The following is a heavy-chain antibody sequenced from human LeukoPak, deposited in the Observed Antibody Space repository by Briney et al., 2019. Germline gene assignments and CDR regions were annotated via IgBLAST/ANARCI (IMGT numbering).Heavy chain of an antibody. V-gene: IGHV1-69*13. J-gene: IGHJ6*02. Sequence: SVNVSCKASGGTFSSYAISWVRQAPGQGLEWMGGIIPIFGTANYAQKFQGRVTITADESTSTAYMELSSLRSEDTAVYYCAREKGREYQLLLSGMDVWGQGTTVTVSS. CDR1: GGTFSSYA. CDR3: AREKGREYQLLLSGMDV. D-gene: IGHD2-2*01. CDR2: IIPIFGTA.